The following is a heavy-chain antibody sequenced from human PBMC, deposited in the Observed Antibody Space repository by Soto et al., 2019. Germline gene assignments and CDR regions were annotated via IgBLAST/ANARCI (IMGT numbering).Heavy chain of an antibody. V-gene: IGHV4-39*01. CDR1: GGSISSSSYY. CDR2: IYYSGST. D-gene: IGHD1-1*01. CDR3: ARGIQPPTLSPWDV. Sequence: PSETLSLTCTVSGGSISSSSYYWGWIRQPPGKGLEWIGSIYYSGSTYYNPSLKSRVTISVDTSKNQFSLKRSSVTAADTAVYYCARGIQPPTLSPWDVWGPGTSVTVSS. J-gene: IGHJ6*01.